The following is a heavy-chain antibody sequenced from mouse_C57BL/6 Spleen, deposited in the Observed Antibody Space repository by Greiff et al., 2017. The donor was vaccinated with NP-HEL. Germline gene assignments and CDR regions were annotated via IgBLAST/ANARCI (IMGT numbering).Heavy chain of an antibody. J-gene: IGHJ2*01. CDR2: IDPSDSYT. CDR1: GYTFTSYW. D-gene: IGHD1-1*01. V-gene: IGHV1-50*01. Sequence: QVQLQQPGAELVKPGASVKLSCKASGYTFTSYWMQWVKQRPGQGLEWIGEIDPSDSYTNYNQKFKGKATLTVDTSSSTAYMQLSSLTSEDSAVYYCARSLLYYGSSNFDYWGQGTTLTVSS. CDR3: ARSLLYYGSSNFDY.